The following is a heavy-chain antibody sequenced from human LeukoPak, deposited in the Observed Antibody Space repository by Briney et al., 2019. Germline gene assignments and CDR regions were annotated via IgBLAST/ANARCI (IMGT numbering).Heavy chain of an antibody. J-gene: IGHJ3*02. D-gene: IGHD1-26*01. Sequence: PGRSLRLSCAASGFTFSSYGMHWVRQAPGKGLEWVAVISYDGSNKYYADSVKGRFTISRDNSKNTLYLQMNSLKAEDTAIYYCAREVGTPQAFDIWGQGTMVTVSS. V-gene: IGHV3-30*03. CDR1: GFTFSSYG. CDR2: ISYDGSNK. CDR3: AREVGTPQAFDI.